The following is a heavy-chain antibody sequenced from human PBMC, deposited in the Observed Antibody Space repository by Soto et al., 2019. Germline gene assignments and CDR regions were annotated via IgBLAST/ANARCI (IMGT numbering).Heavy chain of an antibody. V-gene: IGHV1-69*12. CDR3: ARHVPAAGYYYGMDV. CDR2: IIPIFGTA. Sequence: QVQLVQSGAEVKKPGSSVKVSCKASGGTFSSYAISWVRQAPGQGLEWMGGIIPIFGTANYAQKFQGRVTITADEPTSTAYMELSSLRSDDTAVYYCARHVPAAGYYYGMDVWGQGTTVTVSS. CDR1: GGTFSSYA. J-gene: IGHJ6*02. D-gene: IGHD2-2*01.